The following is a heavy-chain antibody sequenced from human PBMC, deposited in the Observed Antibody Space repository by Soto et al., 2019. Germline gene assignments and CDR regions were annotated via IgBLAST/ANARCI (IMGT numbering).Heavy chain of an antibody. CDR1: GYIFVNYG. V-gene: IGHV1-18*01. Sequence: QVQLVQSGDEVRKPGSSVKVSCKASGYIFVNYGIAWVRQAPGQGLEWMGWISPYSGNTHYASKVQGRLTMTTDTXXGTAHVDLVSLASNDRAVYYCAMVDNYVTPTQQDVWGQGTTVTVSS. CDR2: ISPYSGNT. J-gene: IGHJ6*02. D-gene: IGHD3-16*01. CDR3: AMVDNYVTPTQQDV.